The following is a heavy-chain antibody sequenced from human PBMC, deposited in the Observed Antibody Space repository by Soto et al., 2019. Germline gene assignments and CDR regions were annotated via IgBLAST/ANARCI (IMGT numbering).Heavy chain of an antibody. CDR3: ARSKTSGGSSAGDY. J-gene: IGHJ4*02. Sequence: QVQLVESGGGVVQPGRSLRLSCAASGFTFSSYGMHWVRQAPGKGLEWVAVIWYDGSNKYYADSVKGRFTISRDNSKNTLYLQMNSLRAEDTAVYYCARSKTSGGSSAGDYWGQGTLVTVSS. CDR2: IWYDGSNK. D-gene: IGHD2-15*01. CDR1: GFTFSSYG. V-gene: IGHV3-33*01.